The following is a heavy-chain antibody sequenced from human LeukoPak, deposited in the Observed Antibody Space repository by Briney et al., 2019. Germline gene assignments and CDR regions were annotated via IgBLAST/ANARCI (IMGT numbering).Heavy chain of an antibody. J-gene: IGHJ6*03. CDR1: GGSFSGYY. V-gene: IGHV4-34*01. Sequence: SETLSLTCAVYGGSFSGYYWSWIRQPPGKGLEWIGEINHSGSTNYNPSLKSRVPISVDTSKNQFSLKLSSVTAADTAVYYCARLLGRSSSSYYYYYMDVWGKGTTVTVSS. CDR3: ARLLGRSSSSYYYYYMDV. CDR2: INHSGST. D-gene: IGHD6-6*01.